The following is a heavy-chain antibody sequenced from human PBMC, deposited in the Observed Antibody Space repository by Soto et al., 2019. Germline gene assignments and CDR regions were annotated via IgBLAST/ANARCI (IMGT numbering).Heavy chain of an antibody. CDR1: GFTFSSYS. CDR3: ARDHSYYDILTGYYPLDY. D-gene: IGHD3-9*01. Sequence: GGSLRLSCAASGFTFSSYSMNWVRQAPGKGLEWVSSISSSSSYMYYADSVKGRFTISRDNAKNSLYLQMNGLRAEDTAVYYCARDHSYYDILTGYYPLDYWGQGTLVTVSS. CDR2: ISSSSSYM. V-gene: IGHV3-21*01. J-gene: IGHJ4*02.